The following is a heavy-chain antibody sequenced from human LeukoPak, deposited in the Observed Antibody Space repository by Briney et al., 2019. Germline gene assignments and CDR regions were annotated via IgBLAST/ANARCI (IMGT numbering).Heavy chain of an antibody. CDR3: ARRYSSSWYGY. V-gene: IGHV4-39*07. CDR1: GGSISSSSYY. Sequence: PSETLSLTCTVSGGSISSSSYYWGWIRQPPGKGLEWIGSIYYSGSTYYNPSLKSRVTISVDTSKNQFSLKLSSVTAADTAVYYCARRYSSSWYGYWGQGTLVTVSS. CDR2: IYYSGST. J-gene: IGHJ4*02. D-gene: IGHD6-13*01.